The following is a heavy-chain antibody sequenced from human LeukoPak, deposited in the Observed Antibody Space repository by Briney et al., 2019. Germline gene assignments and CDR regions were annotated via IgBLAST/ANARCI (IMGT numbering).Heavy chain of an antibody. CDR2: ISGSGGST. D-gene: IGHD2-15*01. V-gene: IGHV3-23*01. Sequence: PGRSLRLSCAASGFTFSSYGMHWVRQAPGKGLEWVSAISGSGGSTYYADSVKGRFTISRDNSKNTLYLQMNSLRAEDTAVYYCVKDLASIVVVVAANLFDYWGQGTLVTVSS. CDR1: GFTFSSYG. J-gene: IGHJ4*02. CDR3: VKDLASIVVVVAANLFDY.